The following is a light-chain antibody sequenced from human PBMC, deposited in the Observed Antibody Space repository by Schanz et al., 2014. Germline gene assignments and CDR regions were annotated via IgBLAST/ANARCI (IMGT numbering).Light chain of an antibody. CDR2: DTS. Sequence: QAVVTQEPSLTVSPGGTVTLTCGSSTGAVTSGHYPYWFQQKPGQAPRTLIYDTSNKHSWTPARFSGSLIGDKAALTLSGALPEDEAEYFCLLCYSSSRLFGGGTKLTVL. CDR3: LLCYSSSRL. J-gene: IGLJ2*01. CDR1: TGAVTSGHY. V-gene: IGLV7-46*01.